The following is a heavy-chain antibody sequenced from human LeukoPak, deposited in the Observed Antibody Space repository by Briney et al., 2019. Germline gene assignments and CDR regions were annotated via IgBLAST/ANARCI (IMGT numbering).Heavy chain of an antibody. Sequence: GASVKVSCKASGYTLTGCYMHWVRQAPGQGLEWMGWINPNSGGTNYAQKFQGRVTMTRDTSISTAYMELSRLRSDDTAVYYCARDVDSSGYADYWGQGTLVTVSS. CDR3: ARDVDSSGYADY. CDR1: GYTLTGCY. CDR2: INPNSGGT. J-gene: IGHJ4*02. V-gene: IGHV1-2*02. D-gene: IGHD3-22*01.